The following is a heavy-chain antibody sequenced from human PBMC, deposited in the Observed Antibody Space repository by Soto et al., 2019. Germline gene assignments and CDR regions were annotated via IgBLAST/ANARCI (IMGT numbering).Heavy chain of an antibody. CDR2: ISDYGRI. CDR1: GFSVSSIY. D-gene: IGHD1-1*01. Sequence: PGGSLRLSCAISGFSVSSIYLSWVRQAPGKGLVWVSRISDYGRINYADSVKDRFIISRDDARSELYLQLNDLRVEDTATYYCARGGLEPFDHWGQGALVTVSS. CDR3: ARGGLEPFDH. V-gene: IGHV3-66*03. J-gene: IGHJ4*02.